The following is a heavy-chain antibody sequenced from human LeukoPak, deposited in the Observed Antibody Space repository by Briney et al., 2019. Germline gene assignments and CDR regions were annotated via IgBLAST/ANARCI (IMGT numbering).Heavy chain of an antibody. D-gene: IGHD3-3*01. Sequence: ASVKVSCKASGYTFTGYYMHWVRQAPGQGLEWMGWINPNSGGTNCAQKFQGRVTMTRDTSISTAYMELSRLRSDDTAVYYCARRYDFWSGYYYYYYYGMDVWGQGTTVTVSS. CDR2: INPNSGGT. V-gene: IGHV1-2*02. J-gene: IGHJ6*02. CDR1: GYTFTGYY. CDR3: ARRYDFWSGYYYYYYYGMDV.